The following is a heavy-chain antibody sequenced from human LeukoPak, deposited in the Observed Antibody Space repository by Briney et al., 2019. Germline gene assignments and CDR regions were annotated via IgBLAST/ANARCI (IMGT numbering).Heavy chain of an antibody. J-gene: IGHJ4*02. CDR3: ARELEGTPFDY. CDR1: GGSISSTFYY. D-gene: IGHD2-15*01. CDR2: IYYSGST. V-gene: IGHV4-39*07. Sequence: PSETLSLTCTVSGGSISSTFYYWGWIRQPPGKGLEWIGSIYYSGSTYYNPSLKSRVTISVDTSKNQFSLKLSSVTAADTAVYYCARELEGTPFDYWGQGTLVTVSS.